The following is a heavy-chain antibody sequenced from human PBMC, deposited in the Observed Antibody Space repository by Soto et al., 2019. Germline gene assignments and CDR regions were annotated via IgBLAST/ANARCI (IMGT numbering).Heavy chain of an antibody. CDR2: INPYNAST. D-gene: IGHD3-16*01. J-gene: IGHJ3*02. V-gene: IGHV1-18*04. CDR1: GYAFTNHG. Sequence: ASVKVCYKPSGYAFTNHGINLVRQAPGQGLEWLRWINPYNASTNYAQKLQGRVTMTTDTSTSTAYMDLRSLTSDDTAVYYCARDRVAGIWGDAFDIWGQGTMVTVSS. CDR3: ARDRVAGIWGDAFDI.